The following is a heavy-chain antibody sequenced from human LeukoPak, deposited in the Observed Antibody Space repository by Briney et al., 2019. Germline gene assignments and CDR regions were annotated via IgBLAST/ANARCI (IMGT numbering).Heavy chain of an antibody. J-gene: IGHJ6*03. CDR2: IRIKANSYAT. CDR3: ARVLRYCSGGNCYSGGLGYMDV. CDR1: GFTFSASA. V-gene: IGHV3-73*01. Sequence: PGGSLRLSCAASGFTFSASAMHWVRQASGKGLEWVGRIRIKANSYATVYAASVKGRFTISRDDSKNTAYLQMNSLRAEDTAVYYCARVLRYCSGGNCYSGGLGYMDVWGKGTTVTISS. D-gene: IGHD2-15*01.